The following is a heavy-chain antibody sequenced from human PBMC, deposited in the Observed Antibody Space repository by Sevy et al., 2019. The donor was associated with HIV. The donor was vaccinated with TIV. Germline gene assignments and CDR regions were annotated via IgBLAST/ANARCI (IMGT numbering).Heavy chain of an antibody. J-gene: IGHJ4*02. CDR1: EFTVSSNY. V-gene: IGHV3-53*01. Sequence: GGSLRLSCAASEFTVSSNYMTWVRQAPGKGLEWVSVIYSDGTTYYADSVKGRFTISRDTSKNTLYLQMNSLRADDTAVYYCVREGRNYYDSSAYYPHYAYWGQGILVTVSS. D-gene: IGHD3-22*01. CDR2: IYSDGTT. CDR3: VREGRNYYDSSAYYPHYAY.